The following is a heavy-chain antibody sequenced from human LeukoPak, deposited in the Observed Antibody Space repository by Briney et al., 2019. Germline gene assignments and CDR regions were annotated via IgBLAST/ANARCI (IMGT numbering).Heavy chain of an antibody. Sequence: GASVKVSCKASGGTFSSYAISWVRQAPGQGLEWMGRIIPILGIANYAQKFQGRVTITADKSTSTAYMELSSLRSEDTAVYYCARDYDILSGHQPIDYWGQGTLVTVSS. CDR2: IIPILGIA. CDR3: ARDYDILSGHQPIDY. J-gene: IGHJ4*02. CDR1: GGTFSSYA. V-gene: IGHV1-69*04. D-gene: IGHD3-9*01.